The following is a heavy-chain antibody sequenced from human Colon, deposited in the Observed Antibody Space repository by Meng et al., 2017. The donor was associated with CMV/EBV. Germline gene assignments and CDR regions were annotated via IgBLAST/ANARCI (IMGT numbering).Heavy chain of an antibody. D-gene: IGHD3-10*01. V-gene: IGHV2-5*02. J-gene: IGHJ4*02. CDR1: GLFLSTMGIV. CDR3: AHRPYGSGSYFFDY. CDR2: IYGDDDK. Sequence: KESCPTTVKPTQTCTLDCTLPGLFLSTMGIVVGWIRQPPGKAFEWLGVIYGDDDKRYSPSLKSRLTITKDTSKNQVVLTMTNLDPLDTATYYCAHRPYGSGSYFFDYWGQGTLVTVSS.